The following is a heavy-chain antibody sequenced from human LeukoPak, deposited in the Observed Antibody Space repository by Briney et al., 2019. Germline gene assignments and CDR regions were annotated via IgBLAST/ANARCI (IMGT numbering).Heavy chain of an antibody. J-gene: IGHJ4*02. D-gene: IGHD6-19*01. Sequence: PGGSLRLSCAASGFTFSSYGMHWVRQAPGKGLEWVAVISYDGSNKYYADSVKGRFTISRDNSKNTLYLQMNSLRAEDTAVYYCAKESTVAGMVGYWGQGTLVTVSS. CDR3: AKESTVAGMVGY. V-gene: IGHV3-30*18. CDR2: ISYDGSNK. CDR1: GFTFSSYG.